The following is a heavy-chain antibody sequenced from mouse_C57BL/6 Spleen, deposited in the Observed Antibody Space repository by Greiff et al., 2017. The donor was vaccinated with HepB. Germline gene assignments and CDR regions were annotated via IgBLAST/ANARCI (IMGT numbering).Heavy chain of an antibody. V-gene: IGHV1-26*01. D-gene: IGHD1-1*01. Sequence: EVQLQQSGPELVKPGASVKISCKASGYTFTDYYMNWVKQSHGKSLEWIGDINPNNGGTSYNQKFKGKATLTVDKSSSTAYMELRSLTSEDSAVYYCARRGPYYGSSYAFAYWGQRTLVTVSA. CDR2: INPNNGGT. CDR3: ARRGPYYGSSYAFAY. J-gene: IGHJ3*01. CDR1: GYTFTDYY.